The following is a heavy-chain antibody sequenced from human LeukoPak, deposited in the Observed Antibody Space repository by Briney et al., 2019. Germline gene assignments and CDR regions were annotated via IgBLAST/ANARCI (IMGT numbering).Heavy chain of an antibody. CDR1: GYTFTSYD. CDR2: ISPYKGNT. V-gene: IGHV1-18*01. CDR3: ARGGEDCSSISCYSNWFDP. Sequence: GASVKVSCKASGYTFTSYDINWVRQAPGQGLEWMGWISPYKGNTNYAQKFQDRVTMTTDTSTSTAYMELRSLRSDDTAVYYCARGGEDCSSISCYSNWFDPWGQGTLVTVST. J-gene: IGHJ5*02. D-gene: IGHD2-2*01.